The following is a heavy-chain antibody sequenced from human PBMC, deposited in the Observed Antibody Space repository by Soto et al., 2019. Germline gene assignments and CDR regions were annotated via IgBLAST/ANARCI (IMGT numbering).Heavy chain of an antibody. CDR1: GFTFSSYA. V-gene: IGHV3-23*01. CDR2: ISGSGGST. CDR3: AKFKLGYCSGGSCYSKYYYYYYYMDV. J-gene: IGHJ6*03. Sequence: GGSLRLSCAASGFTFSSYAMSWVRQAPGKGLEWVSAISGSGGSTYYADSVKGRFTISRDNSKNTLYLQMNSLRAEDTAVYYCAKFKLGYCSGGSCYSKYYYYYYYMDVWGKGTTVTVSS. D-gene: IGHD2-15*01.